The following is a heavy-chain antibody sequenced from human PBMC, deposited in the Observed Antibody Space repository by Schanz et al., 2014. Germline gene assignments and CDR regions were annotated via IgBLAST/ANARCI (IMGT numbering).Heavy chain of an antibody. J-gene: IGHJ6*02. D-gene: IGHD2-15*01. CDR1: GFTFSSYA. CDR3: AKGMGYCSGGTCYDDYYYGLDV. Sequence: EVQLLESGGGLVQPGGSLRLSCAASGFTFSSYAMSWVRQAPGKGLEWVSGISGSGGSTYYADSVKGRFTISRDNSENTLYLQIISLSADDTAVFYCAKGMGYCSGGTCYDDYYYGLDVWGQGTTVTVSS. CDR2: ISGSGGST. V-gene: IGHV3-23*01.